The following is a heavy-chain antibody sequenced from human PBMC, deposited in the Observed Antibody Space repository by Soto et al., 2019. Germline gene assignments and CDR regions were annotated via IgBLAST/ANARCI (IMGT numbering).Heavy chain of an antibody. CDR3: ARGGGVGVAGSAAFDM. CDR2: INPATGAA. D-gene: IGHD3-3*01. CDR1: GYPVTAYY. Sequence: QLHLVQSGAVVKKPGASVTVSCSASGYPVTAYYMHWVRQAPGRGLEWMGGINPATGAAKYTQTFQGWVTLTRDTSTSTVFMELSGLTSEDTAVFYCARGGGVGVAGSAAFDMWGQWTVVTVSS. V-gene: IGHV1-2*04. J-gene: IGHJ3*02.